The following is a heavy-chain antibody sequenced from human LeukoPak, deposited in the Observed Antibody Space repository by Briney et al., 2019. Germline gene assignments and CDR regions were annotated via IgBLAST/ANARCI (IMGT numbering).Heavy chain of an antibody. CDR3: TRVLGSGYSDY. V-gene: IGHV4-59*01. CDR1: GGSINSYY. D-gene: IGHD3-3*01. J-gene: IGHJ4*02. CDR2: IYYTGST. Sequence: SETLSLTCTVSGGSINSYYWSWIRQPPGKGLEWIGYIYYTGSTNYNPSLKSRVTISVDTPKNQFSLKLNSVTAADTAVYYCTRVLGSGYSDYWGQGTLVTVSS.